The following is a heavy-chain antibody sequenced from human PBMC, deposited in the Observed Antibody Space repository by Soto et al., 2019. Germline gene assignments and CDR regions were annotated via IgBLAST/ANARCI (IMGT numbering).Heavy chain of an antibody. CDR3: AREPDGSGSFYYYYYGMDV. V-gene: IGHV4-4*07. Sequence: SETLSLTCTVSGGSISSYYWSWIRQPAGKGLEWIGRIYTSGSTNYNPSLKSRVTISVDTSKNQFSLKLSSVTAADTAVYYCAREPDGSGSFYYYYYGMDVWGQGTTVTVSS. CDR1: GGSISSYY. J-gene: IGHJ6*02. D-gene: IGHD3-10*01. CDR2: IYTSGST.